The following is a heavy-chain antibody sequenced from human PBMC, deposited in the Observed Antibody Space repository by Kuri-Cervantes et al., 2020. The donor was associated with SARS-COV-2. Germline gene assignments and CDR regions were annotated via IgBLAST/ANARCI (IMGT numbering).Heavy chain of an antibody. CDR2: IYYSGST. CDR1: GGSISSYY. D-gene: IGHD6-13*01. CDR3: ARSIAAAGPIDY. Sequence: ESLKISCTVSGGSISSYYWSWIRQPPGKGLEWIGYIYYSGSTNYNPSLKSRVTIPVDTSKNQFSLKLSSVTAADTAVYYCARSIAAAGPIDYWGQGTLVTVSS. J-gene: IGHJ4*02. V-gene: IGHV4-59*01.